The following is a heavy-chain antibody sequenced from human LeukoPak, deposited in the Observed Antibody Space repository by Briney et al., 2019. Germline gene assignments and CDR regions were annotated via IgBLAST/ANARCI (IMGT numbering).Heavy chain of an antibody. CDR1: GFTFSSYS. CDR2: ISSGSSYI. J-gene: IGHJ4*02. Sequence: GGSLRLSCAASGFTFSSYSMNWVRQAPGKGLEWVSSISSGSSYIYYADSVKGRFTISRDSAKNSLYLQMNSLRAEDTAVYYCASGTYYDILTGFHTRMGDYWGQGTLVTVSS. CDR3: ASGTYYDILTGFHTRMGDY. V-gene: IGHV3-21*01. D-gene: IGHD3-9*01.